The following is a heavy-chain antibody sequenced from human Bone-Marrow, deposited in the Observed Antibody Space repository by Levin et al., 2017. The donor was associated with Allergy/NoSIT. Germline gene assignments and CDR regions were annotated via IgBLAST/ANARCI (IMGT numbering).Heavy chain of an antibody. CDR3: ATVPSSLPNWNDGFFDY. D-gene: IGHD1-1*01. V-gene: IGHV1-24*01. CDR2: FDPTDGQT. Sequence: ASVKVSCKVSGGSITDFSVHWVRQAPGKGLEWMGGFDPTDGQTVYTQRFQGRVTMIEDTSTDTAYMDLRSLRFDDTAVYYCATVPSSLPNWNDGFFDYWGQGTRVTVSS. CDR1: GGSITDFS. J-gene: IGHJ4*02.